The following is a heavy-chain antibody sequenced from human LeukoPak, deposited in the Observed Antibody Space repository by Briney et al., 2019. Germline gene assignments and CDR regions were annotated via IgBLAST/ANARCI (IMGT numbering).Heavy chain of an antibody. J-gene: IGHJ4*02. CDR3: ARLSGWFDY. D-gene: IGHD6-25*01. CDR1: GFTVSSNY. CDR2: ISGSGGST. Sequence: PGGSLRLSCAASGFTVSSNYMSWVRQAPGKGPEWGSVISGSGGSTNFADSVKGRFTSSRDNSKNTVYLQMNSLRAEDTAVYYCARLSGWFDYWGQGTLVTVSA. V-gene: IGHV3-53*01.